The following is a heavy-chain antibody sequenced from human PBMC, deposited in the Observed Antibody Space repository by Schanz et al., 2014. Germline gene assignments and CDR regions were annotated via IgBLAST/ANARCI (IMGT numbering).Heavy chain of an antibody. V-gene: IGHV3-7*02. CDR3: AKSDAFDI. CDR1: GFTFGDYA. Sequence: EVQLLESGGGLVQPGGSLRLSCAASGFTFGDYAMTWVRQAPGKGLEWVANIKEDGSVKDYVDSVKGRFTISRDNAKNSLYLQMTSLRAEDTAVYYCAKSDAFDIWGQGTLVTVSS. J-gene: IGHJ3*02. CDR2: IKEDGSVK.